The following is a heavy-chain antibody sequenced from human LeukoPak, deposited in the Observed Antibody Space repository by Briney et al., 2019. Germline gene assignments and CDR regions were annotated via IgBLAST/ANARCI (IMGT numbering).Heavy chain of an antibody. D-gene: IGHD3-22*01. CDR1: GFTFSSYA. CDR2: ISGSGGST. J-gene: IGHJ4*02. V-gene: IGHV3-23*01. Sequence: PGGSLRLSCAASGFTFSSYAMSWVRQAPGKGLEWVSAISGSGGSTYYADSVKGRFTISRDNSKNTLYLQMNSLRAEDTAVYYCAKRGVSYDRSGNDYWGQGTLVTVSS. CDR3: AKRGVSYDRSGNDY.